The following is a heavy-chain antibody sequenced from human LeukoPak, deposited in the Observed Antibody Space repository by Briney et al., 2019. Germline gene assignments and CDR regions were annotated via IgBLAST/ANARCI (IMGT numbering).Heavy chain of an antibody. V-gene: IGHV1-2*02. CDR2: INPNSGGT. CDR3: ARGHTMIVVIRGAKDAFDI. D-gene: IGHD3-22*01. Sequence: ASVKVSCKASGYTFTGYYMHWVRQAPGQGLEWMRWINPNSGGTNFAQKFQGRVTMTRDTSISTAYMELSRLSSDDTAVYYCARGHTMIVVIRGAKDAFDIWGQGTMVTVSS. CDR1: GYTFTGYY. J-gene: IGHJ3*02.